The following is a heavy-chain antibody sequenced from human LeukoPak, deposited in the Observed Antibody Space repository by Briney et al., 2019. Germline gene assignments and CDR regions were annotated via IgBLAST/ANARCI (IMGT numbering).Heavy chain of an antibody. J-gene: IGHJ4*02. Sequence: AGSLRLSCTASGFTFNIYSMSWVRQAPGKGLEWVSSISSSSSSIYYADSLKGQFTISRDNAKNSLYLQMNNLRAEDTAVYYCARGPSCSSVSCYTTGLFDYWGRGTLVTVSS. CDR1: GFTFNIYS. V-gene: IGHV3-21*01. CDR3: ARGPSCSSVSCYTTGLFDY. D-gene: IGHD2-15*01. CDR2: ISSSSSSI.